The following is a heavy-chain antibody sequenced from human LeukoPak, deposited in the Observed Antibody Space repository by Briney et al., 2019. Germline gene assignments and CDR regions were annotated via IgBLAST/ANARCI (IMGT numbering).Heavy chain of an antibody. CDR1: GFTFSNYA. D-gene: IGHD6-19*01. CDR2: ISDSGGST. Sequence: GGSLRLSCAASGFTFSNYAMSWVRQAPGKGLEWVSSISDSGGSTYYADSVKGWFTISRDNSKNTLYLQMNSLRAEDTAVYYCAKDGQWLVGGYYYYYMDVWGKGTTVTVSS. J-gene: IGHJ6*03. V-gene: IGHV3-23*01. CDR3: AKDGQWLVGGYYYYYMDV.